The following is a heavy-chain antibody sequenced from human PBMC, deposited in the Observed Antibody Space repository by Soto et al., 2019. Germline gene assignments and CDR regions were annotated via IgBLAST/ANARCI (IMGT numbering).Heavy chain of an antibody. Sequence: KAVFKGSGDPFSLYTYHLGQPAPVLGLDWMGRVNPIVSMSNYAQKFQGRVTITADKSTNTAYMQLSSLRSEDMAIYYCAASYGAGYRAFDYWGQGALVTVSS. CDR1: GDPFSLYT. CDR2: VNPIVSMS. D-gene: IGHD3-10*01. V-gene: IGHV1-69*02. J-gene: IGHJ4*02. CDR3: AASYGAGYRAFDY.